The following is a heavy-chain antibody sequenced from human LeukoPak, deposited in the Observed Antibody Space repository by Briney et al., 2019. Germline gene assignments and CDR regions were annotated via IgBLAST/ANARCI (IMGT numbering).Heavy chain of an antibody. J-gene: IGHJ3*02. CDR2: MSPDGSNK. CDR1: GFTFSNYA. Sequence: GGSLRLSCAASGFTFSNYAMHWVRQAPGEGLEWVAVMSPDGSNKFDSDSVKGRFTISRDNSKNTLYLQMNSLRAEDTAVYYCAKGIGSYSAGFDAFDIWGQGTMVTVSS. D-gene: IGHD1-26*01. CDR3: AKGIGSYSAGFDAFDI. V-gene: IGHV3-30*18.